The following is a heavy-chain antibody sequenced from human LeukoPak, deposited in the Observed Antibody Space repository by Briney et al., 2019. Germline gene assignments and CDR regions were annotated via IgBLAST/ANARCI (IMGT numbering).Heavy chain of an antibody. CDR2: MNPNSGNT. V-gene: IGHV1-8*03. CDR1: GYTFTSYD. Sequence: ASVKVSCKASGYTFTSYDINWVRQATGQGLEWMEWMNPNSGNTGYAQKFQGRVTITRNTSISTAYMELSSLRSEDTAVYYCIVAAAGSDFDYWGQGTLVTVTS. J-gene: IGHJ4*02. D-gene: IGHD6-13*01. CDR3: IVAAAGSDFDY.